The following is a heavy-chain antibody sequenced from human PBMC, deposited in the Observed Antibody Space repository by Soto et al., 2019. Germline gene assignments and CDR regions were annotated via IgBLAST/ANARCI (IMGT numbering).Heavy chain of an antibody. D-gene: IGHD6-13*01. Sequence: SETLSLTCTVSGDSIRSSYWTWIRQAPGRGLEWIGDIYHTGTTNYNPSLKSRVSISVDTSKNQFSLRLRSVTAADTAIYFCAKISAGSTDETMFTVFDHWGQGTQVTVSS. CDR3: AKISAGSTDETMFTVFDH. V-gene: IGHV4-59*03. CDR2: IYHTGTT. J-gene: IGHJ4*02. CDR1: GDSIRSSY.